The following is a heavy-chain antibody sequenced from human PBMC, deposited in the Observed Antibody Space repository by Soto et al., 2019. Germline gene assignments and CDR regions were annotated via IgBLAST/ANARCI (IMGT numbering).Heavy chain of an antibody. J-gene: IGHJ6*04. CDR1: GFTFSSYA. D-gene: IGHD3-3*01. Sequence: EVQLLESGGGLVQPGGSLRLSCAASGFTFSSYAMSWVRQAPGKGLEWVSRISGSGGSTYYADSVKGRFTISRDNSKNTLYLQMNSLRAEDTAVYYCAKWGSSDFWSGYPLDVWGKGTTVTVSS. CDR3: AKWGSSDFWSGYPLDV. CDR2: ISGSGGST. V-gene: IGHV3-23*01.